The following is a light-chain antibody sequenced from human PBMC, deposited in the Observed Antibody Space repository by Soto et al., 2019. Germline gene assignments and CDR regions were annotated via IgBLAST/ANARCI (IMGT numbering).Light chain of an antibody. V-gene: IGKV3-20*01. Sequence: EIVLTQSPGTLSLSPGERATLSCRASQSVSSTYLAWYQHNPGQAPRLLIYGASSRATGIPARFSGSGSGTDFTLTISRLEPEDFAVYFCQQYGSSSYTFGQGTKLEIK. CDR1: QSVSSTY. J-gene: IGKJ2*01. CDR2: GAS. CDR3: QQYGSSSYT.